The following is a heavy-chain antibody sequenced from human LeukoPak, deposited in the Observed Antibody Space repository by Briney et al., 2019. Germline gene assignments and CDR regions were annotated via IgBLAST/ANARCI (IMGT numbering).Heavy chain of an antibody. CDR3: VKPGYSYGYYFDY. Sequence: GGSLRLSCSASGFTSSSYAMHWVRPAPGKGLEYVSAISRNGGSTYYADSVKGRFTISRDNSKNTLYLQMSSLRAEDAAVYYCVKPGYSYGYYFDYWGQGTLVTVSS. V-gene: IGHV3-64D*06. CDR1: GFTSSSYA. CDR2: ISRNGGST. J-gene: IGHJ4*02. D-gene: IGHD5-18*01.